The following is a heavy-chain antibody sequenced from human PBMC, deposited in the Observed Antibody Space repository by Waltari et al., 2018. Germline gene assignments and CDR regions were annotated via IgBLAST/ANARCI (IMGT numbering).Heavy chain of an antibody. CDR2: ISYDGSNK. D-gene: IGHD1-7*01. CDR3: ARGPSTGTTWSDY. Sequence: QVQLVESGGGVVQPGRSLRLSCAASGFTFSRYAMHWVRQAPGKGLEWVAVISYDGSNKYYADSVKGRFTISRDNSKNTLYLQMNSLRAEDTAVYYCARGPSTGTTWSDYWGQGTLVTVSS. CDR1: GFTFSRYA. V-gene: IGHV3-30-3*01. J-gene: IGHJ4*02.